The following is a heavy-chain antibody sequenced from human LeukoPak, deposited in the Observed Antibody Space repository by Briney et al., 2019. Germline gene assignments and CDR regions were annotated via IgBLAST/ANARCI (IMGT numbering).Heavy chain of an antibody. V-gene: IGHV3-48*03. CDR3: AELGITIIGGV. D-gene: IGHD3-10*02. Sequence: PGGSLRLSCAAPGFTFSSYEMNWVRQAPGKGLEWVSYISSSGSTIYYADSVKGRFTISRDNAKNSLYLQMNSLRAEDTAVYYCAELGITIIGGVWGKGTTVTISS. CDR2: ISSSGSTI. CDR1: GFTFSSYE. J-gene: IGHJ6*04.